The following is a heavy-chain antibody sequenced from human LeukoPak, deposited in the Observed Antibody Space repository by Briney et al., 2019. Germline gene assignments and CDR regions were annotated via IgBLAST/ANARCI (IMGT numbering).Heavy chain of an antibody. CDR3: ARDGIMTYAFDI. V-gene: IGHV3-7*01. CDR2: IKQDGSVQ. Sequence: PGGSLRLSCSASGFTFGSYWMSWVRQAPGKGLEWMANIKQDGSVQNYVDSVKGRFTISRDNAKESLFLQLNNLRAEDTAVYFCARDGIMTYAFDIWGQGTKVTVSP. CDR1: GFTFGSYW. D-gene: IGHD1-1*01. J-gene: IGHJ3*02.